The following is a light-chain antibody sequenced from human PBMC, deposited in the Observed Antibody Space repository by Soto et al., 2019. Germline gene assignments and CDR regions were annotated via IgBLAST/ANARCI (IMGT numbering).Light chain of an antibody. J-gene: IGLJ3*02. V-gene: IGLV1-44*01. CDR1: ISNIGRNV. Sequence: QPLLSQTPSASGTPGQRYTISCSGSISNIGRNVVYWYQQFPGTAPKLLIHNDNRRPSGVPDRVSGSKSGTSASLAISGLQSEDEANYYCAAWDNSLKGWVFGGGTKVTVL. CDR2: NDN. CDR3: AAWDNSLKGWV.